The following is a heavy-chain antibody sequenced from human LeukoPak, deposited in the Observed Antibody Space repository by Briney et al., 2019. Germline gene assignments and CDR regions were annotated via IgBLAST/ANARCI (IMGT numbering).Heavy chain of an antibody. CDR3: AVMVRGVRNGMDV. V-gene: IGHV3-33*03. Sequence: PGGSLRLSCAAFGFTFSTYGMHWVRQAPGKGLEWVAVIWEDGTNIHYADSVKGRFTISRDNSKNSLYLQMNSLRTEDTALYYCAVMVRGVRNGMDVWGQGTTVTVCS. J-gene: IGHJ6*02. D-gene: IGHD3-10*01. CDR1: GFTFSTYG. CDR2: IWEDGTNI.